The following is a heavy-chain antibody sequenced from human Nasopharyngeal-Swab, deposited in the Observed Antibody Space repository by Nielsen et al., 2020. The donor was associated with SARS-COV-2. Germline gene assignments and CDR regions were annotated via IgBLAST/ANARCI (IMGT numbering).Heavy chain of an antibody. J-gene: IGHJ4*02. CDR3: ARVEDYAYYFDY. V-gene: IGHV4-34*01. D-gene: IGHD4-17*01. Sequence: SETLSLTCAVYGGSFSGYYWSWIRQPPGKGLEWIGEINHSGSTNYNPSLKGRVTISVDTSKNQFSLKLSSVTAADTAVYYCARVEDYAYYFDYWGQGTLVTVSS. CDR1: GGSFSGYY. CDR2: INHSGST.